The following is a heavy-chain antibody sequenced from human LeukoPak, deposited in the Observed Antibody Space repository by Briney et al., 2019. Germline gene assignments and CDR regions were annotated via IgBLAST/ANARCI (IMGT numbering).Heavy chain of an antibody. CDR2: ITTSGGAK. CDR1: GFTFSSYS. J-gene: IGHJ4*02. V-gene: IGHV3-48*04. CDR3: TKDSDWAIDY. D-gene: IGHD6-19*01. Sequence: GGSLRLSCAASGFTFSSYSMNWVRQAPGKGLEWISYITTSGGAKNYADSVKGRFTISRDNAKNSLYLQMNSLRAEDTAVYYCTKDSDWAIDYWGQGALVIVSS.